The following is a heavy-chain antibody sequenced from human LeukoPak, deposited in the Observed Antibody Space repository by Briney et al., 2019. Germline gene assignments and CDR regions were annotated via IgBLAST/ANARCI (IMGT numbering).Heavy chain of an antibody. CDR2: ISQDGSQK. J-gene: IGHJ5*01. CDR1: GFTFSNYA. V-gene: IGHV3-7*01. Sequence: PGRSLRLSCAASGFTFSNYAMHWVRQAPGKGLEWVATISQDGSQKYLADFVKGRFTISRDNARNSLYLQMSSLRGDDTAVYYCVRSKVVAEAGKSWFDPWGQGTRVTVTS. CDR3: VRSKVVAEAGKSWFDP. D-gene: IGHD6-13*01.